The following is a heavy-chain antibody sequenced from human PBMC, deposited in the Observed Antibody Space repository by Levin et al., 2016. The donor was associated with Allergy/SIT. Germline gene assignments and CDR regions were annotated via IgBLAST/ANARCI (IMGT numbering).Heavy chain of an antibody. J-gene: IGHJ4*02. Sequence: GESLKISCAASGFTVSSNYMSWVRQAPGKGLEWVSVIYSGGSTYYADSVKGRFTISRDNSKNTLYLQMNSLRAEDTAVYYCAREAPSRYCGGDCYFDYWGQGTLVTVSS. CDR3: AREAPSRYCGGDCYFDY. V-gene: IGHV3-53*01. CDR2: IYSGGST. CDR1: GFTVSSNY. D-gene: IGHD2-21*02.